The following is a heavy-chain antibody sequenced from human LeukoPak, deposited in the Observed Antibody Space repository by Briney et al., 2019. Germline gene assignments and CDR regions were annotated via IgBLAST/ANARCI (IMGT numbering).Heavy chain of an antibody. Sequence: GGSLRLSCSASGFTFSTYTMHWVRQAPGKGLEYVSAISSNGGSTYHADSVRGRFTISRDNSKNTLYLQMNSLKTEDTAVYYCTTEREVRGVPYGYWGQGTLVTVSS. D-gene: IGHD3-10*01. V-gene: IGHV3-64*04. CDR1: GFTFSTYT. J-gene: IGHJ4*02. CDR3: TTEREVRGVPYGY. CDR2: ISSNGGST.